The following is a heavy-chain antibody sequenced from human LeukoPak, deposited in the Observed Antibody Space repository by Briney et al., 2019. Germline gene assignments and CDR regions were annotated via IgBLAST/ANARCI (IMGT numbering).Heavy chain of an antibody. Sequence: GGSLRLSCAASGFILKVYWMHWVRQAPGKGLVWVSRSNNDGSDTIYADSVKGRFTTSRDNSKNTLYLQMNSLRAEDTAVYYCAKFPITIVRGVISPYYFDYWGQGTLVTVSS. D-gene: IGHD3-10*01. J-gene: IGHJ4*02. CDR3: AKFPITIVRGVISPYYFDY. CDR1: GFILKVYW. V-gene: IGHV3-74*01. CDR2: SNNDGSDT.